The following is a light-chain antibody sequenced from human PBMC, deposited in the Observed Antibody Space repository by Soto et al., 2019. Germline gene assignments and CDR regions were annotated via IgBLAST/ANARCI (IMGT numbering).Light chain of an antibody. CDR1: QNISNW. CDR3: QQYDTFWT. Sequence: DIQITQSPSTLSASVGVRVTITCRASQNISNWLAWYQQKPGKAPKVLIYDVSNLQSGVPSRFSGSGSATEFTLTISSLQPDDVATYYCQQYDTFWTFGQGTKVDIK. J-gene: IGKJ1*01. V-gene: IGKV1-5*01. CDR2: DVS.